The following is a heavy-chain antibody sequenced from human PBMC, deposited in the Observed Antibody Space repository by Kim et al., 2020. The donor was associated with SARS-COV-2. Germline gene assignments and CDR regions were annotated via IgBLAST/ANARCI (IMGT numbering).Heavy chain of an antibody. J-gene: IGHJ3*02. CDR2: IYYSGST. V-gene: IGHV4-59*13. CDR3: ARNYYGSKAFDI. CDR1: GGSISSYY. D-gene: IGHD3-10*01. Sequence: SETLSLTCTVSGGSISSYYWSWIRQPPGKGLEWIGYIYYSGSTNYNPSLKSRVTISVDTSKNQFSLKLSSVTAADTAMYYCARNYYGSKAFDIWGQGTMVTVSS.